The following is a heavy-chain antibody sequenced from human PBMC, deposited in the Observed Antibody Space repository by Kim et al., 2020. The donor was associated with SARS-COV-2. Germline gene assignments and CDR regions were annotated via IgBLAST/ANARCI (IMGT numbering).Heavy chain of an antibody. V-gene: IGHV3-48*03. Sequence: YGDTVKCRFTISRDNAKNSLHLQMNSLRVEDTAVYYCARNSGWFDFWGQGTLVTVSP. J-gene: IGHJ4*02. CDR3: ARNSGWFDF. D-gene: IGHD5-12*01.